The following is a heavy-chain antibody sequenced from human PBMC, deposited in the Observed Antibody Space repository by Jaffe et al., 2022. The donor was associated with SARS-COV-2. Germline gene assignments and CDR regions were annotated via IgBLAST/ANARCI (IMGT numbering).Heavy chain of an antibody. Sequence: EVQLVESGGGLVQPGRSLRLSCAASGFTFGDFAIHWVRQAPGKGLEWVSGINWNSRSIGYADSVKGRFTISRDNAKNSLYLQMNSLRPEDTALYYCAKGTLDSLWELRGAFDIWGQGTMVTVSS. J-gene: IGHJ3*02. CDR1: GFTFGDFA. CDR2: INWNSRSI. V-gene: IGHV3-9*01. CDR3: AKGTLDSLWELRGAFDI. D-gene: IGHD1-26*01.